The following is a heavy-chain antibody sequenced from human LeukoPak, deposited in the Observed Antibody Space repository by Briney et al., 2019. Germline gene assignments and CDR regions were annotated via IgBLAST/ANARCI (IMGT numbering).Heavy chain of an antibody. CDR3: ANSGYSSSWYSWFDP. Sequence: GGSLRLSCAASGFTFDDYAMHWVRQAPGKGLEWVSLISGDGGSTYYADSVKGRFTNSRDNSKNSLYLQMNSLRTEDTALYYCANSGYSSSWYSWFDPWGQGTLVTVSS. V-gene: IGHV3-43*02. J-gene: IGHJ5*02. CDR1: GFTFDDYA. CDR2: ISGDGGST. D-gene: IGHD6-13*01.